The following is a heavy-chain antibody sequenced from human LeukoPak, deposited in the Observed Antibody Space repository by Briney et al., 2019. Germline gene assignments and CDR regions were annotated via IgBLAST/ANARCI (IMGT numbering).Heavy chain of an antibody. Sequence: SVKVSCXASGYTFTGYYMHWVRQAPGQGLEWMGGIIPVFGTANYAQKFQGRVTITTDESTSTAYMELSSLRSEDTAVYYCARAQWLGDYYYYMDVWGKGTTVTVSS. D-gene: IGHD6-19*01. CDR3: ARAQWLGDYYYYMDV. CDR1: GYTFTGYY. CDR2: IIPVFGTA. J-gene: IGHJ6*03. V-gene: IGHV1-69*05.